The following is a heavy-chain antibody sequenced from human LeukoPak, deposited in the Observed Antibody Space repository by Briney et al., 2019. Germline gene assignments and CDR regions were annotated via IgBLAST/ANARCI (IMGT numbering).Heavy chain of an antibody. CDR1: GFTFNNAW. D-gene: IGHD5-12*01. CDR3: TTCLLAYSFDY. J-gene: IGHJ4*02. CDR2: IKSKTNGGTT. Sequence: GWSLRLSCAASGFTFNNAWMSWVRQAPGKGLEWVGCIKSKTNGGTTDYAAPVKGRFTISRDDSKNTVYLQMNSLRTEDTAVYYCTTCLLAYSFDYWGQGTLVTVSS. V-gene: IGHV3-15*01.